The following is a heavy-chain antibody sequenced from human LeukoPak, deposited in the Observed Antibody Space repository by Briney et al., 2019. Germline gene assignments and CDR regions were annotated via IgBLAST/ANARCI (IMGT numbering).Heavy chain of an antibody. CDR1: GFTFSSYS. Sequence: GGSLRLSCAASGFTFSSYSMTWVRQAPGKGLEWVSSISSSSSYIYYADSVKGRSTISRDNAKSSLYLQMNSLRAEDAAVYYCARGGQEYYYDSSGYPRPTDYWGQGTLVTVSS. J-gene: IGHJ4*02. V-gene: IGHV3-21*01. CDR2: ISSSSSYI. CDR3: ARGGQEYYYDSSGYPRPTDY. D-gene: IGHD3-22*01.